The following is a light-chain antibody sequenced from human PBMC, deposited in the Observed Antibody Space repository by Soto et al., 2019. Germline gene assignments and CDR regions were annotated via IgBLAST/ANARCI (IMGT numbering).Light chain of an antibody. J-gene: IGKJ5*01. Sequence: EIVLTQSPGTLSLSPGERATLSCRASQSVSSSYLAWYQQKPGQAPRLLIYGASGRATGIPHRFSGSGSGTDFTLTISRLEPEDFAVYYCQQYGSSPGITFGQGTRLEIK. V-gene: IGKV3-20*01. CDR2: GAS. CDR1: QSVSSSY. CDR3: QQYGSSPGIT.